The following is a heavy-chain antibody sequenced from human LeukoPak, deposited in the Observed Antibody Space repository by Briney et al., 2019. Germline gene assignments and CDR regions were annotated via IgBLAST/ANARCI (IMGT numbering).Heavy chain of an antibody. J-gene: IGHJ6*03. CDR3: ARGRRLRGAPSRPIYYYYYMDV. Sequence: ASVKVSCKASGYTFNTFDINWVRQATGQGPEWLGWVNPYNDKTVYAPKFQGRVSISSNNSINTAYMEFSGLKSDDTAVYYCARGRRLRGAPSRPIYYYYYMDVWGGGTTVTVSS. D-gene: IGHD3-10*01. V-gene: IGHV1-8*03. CDR1: GYTFNTFD. CDR2: VNPYNDKT.